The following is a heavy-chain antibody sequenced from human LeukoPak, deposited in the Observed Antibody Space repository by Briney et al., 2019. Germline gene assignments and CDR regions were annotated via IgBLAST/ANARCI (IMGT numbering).Heavy chain of an antibody. J-gene: IGHJ3*02. V-gene: IGHV1-69*05. CDR2: IIPIFGTA. Sequence: SVKVSCKASGGTFSSYAISWVRQAPGQGLEWMGGIIPIFGTANYAQKFQGRVTITTDESTSTAYMELRSLRSDDTAVYYCARGGSSDDAFDXXXXGTMVTVSS. CDR3: ARGGSSDDAFDX. D-gene: IGHD6-13*01. CDR1: GGTFSSYA.